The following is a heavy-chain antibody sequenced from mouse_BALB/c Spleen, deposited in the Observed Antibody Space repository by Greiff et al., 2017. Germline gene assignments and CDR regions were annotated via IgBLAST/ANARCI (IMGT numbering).Heavy chain of an antibody. V-gene: IGHV1-67*01. CDR2: ISTYYGNT. J-gene: IGHJ2*01. Sequence: QVQLQQSGPELVRPGVSVKISCKGSSYPFTDYAMHWVKQSHAKSLEWIGVISTYYGNTNYNQKFKGKATMTVDKSSSTAYMELARLTSEDSAVYYCARGVFHYYGSSYAGDYFDYWGQGTTLTVSS. CDR3: ARGVFHYYGSSYAGDYFDY. D-gene: IGHD1-1*01. CDR1: SYPFTDYA.